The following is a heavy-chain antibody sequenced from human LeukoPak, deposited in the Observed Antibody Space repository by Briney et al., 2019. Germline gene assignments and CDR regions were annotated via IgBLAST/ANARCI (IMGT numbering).Heavy chain of an antibody. CDR2: IYYSGST. D-gene: IGHD3-10*01. CDR3: ARGPILWFGEYRINRYFDY. Sequence: SETLSLTCTVSGGSISSYYWSWIRQPPGKGLEWIGYIYYSGSTNYNPSLKSRVTISVDTSKNQFSLKLSSVTAADTAVYYCARGPILWFGEYRINRYFDYWGQGTLVTVSS. J-gene: IGHJ4*02. CDR1: GGSISSYY. V-gene: IGHV4-59*12.